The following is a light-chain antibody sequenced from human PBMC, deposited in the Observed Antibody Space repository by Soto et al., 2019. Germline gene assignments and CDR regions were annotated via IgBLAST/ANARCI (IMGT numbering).Light chain of an antibody. CDR2: DAS. J-gene: IGKJ5*01. Sequence: DIQKTQSPSSLFASVGDRVTITCQATQDINIYLNWYQQKPGKAPNLLIYDASNLEIGVPSRCSGSGSGTHFTFTISSLQTEDIGTYYCQQYDILPFTFGRGTRLEIK. CDR1: QDINIY. V-gene: IGKV1-33*01. CDR3: QQYDILPFT.